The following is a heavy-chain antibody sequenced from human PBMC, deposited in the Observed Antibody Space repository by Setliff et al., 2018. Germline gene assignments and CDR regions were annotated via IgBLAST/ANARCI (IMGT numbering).Heavy chain of an antibody. CDR3: ASLYYGSGSPTLDY. Sequence: ASVKVSCKASGYTFTSYGISWVRQAPGQGLEWMGWISAYNGNTNYAQKLQGWVTMTRDTSISTAYMELSSLRSEDTAVYYCASLYYGSGSPTLDYWGQGTLVTVSS. D-gene: IGHD3-10*01. J-gene: IGHJ4*02. CDR1: GYTFTSYG. V-gene: IGHV1-18*01. CDR2: ISAYNGNT.